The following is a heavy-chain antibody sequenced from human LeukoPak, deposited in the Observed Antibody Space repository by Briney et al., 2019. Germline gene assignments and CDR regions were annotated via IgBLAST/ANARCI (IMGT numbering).Heavy chain of an antibody. CDR2: INTGGSNI. J-gene: IGHJ4*02. Sequence: PGGSLRLSCAASGFTFTDHYLSWIRQAPGKGLERLSYINTGGSNIYYADSVKGRFTISRDNAKNLLYLQMNSLRAEDTAVYYCARARGISELVHYFDYWGQGILVTVTS. D-gene: IGHD3/OR15-3a*01. CDR1: GFTFTDHY. V-gene: IGHV3-11*01. CDR3: ARARGISELVHYFDY.